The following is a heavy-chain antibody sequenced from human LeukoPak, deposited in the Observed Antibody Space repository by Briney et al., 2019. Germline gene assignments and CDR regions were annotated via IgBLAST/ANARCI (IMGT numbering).Heavy chain of an antibody. Sequence: PSETLSLTCTVSGGSISSYYWSWIRQPPGKGLEWIGYIYYSGSTNYNPSLKSRVTISVDTSKNQFSLKLSSVTAADTAVYYCARVGARRSGYYYLGAFDIWGQGTMVTVSS. CDR2: IYYSGST. D-gene: IGHD3-22*01. V-gene: IGHV4-59*01. J-gene: IGHJ3*02. CDR1: GGSISSYY. CDR3: ARVGARRSGYYYLGAFDI.